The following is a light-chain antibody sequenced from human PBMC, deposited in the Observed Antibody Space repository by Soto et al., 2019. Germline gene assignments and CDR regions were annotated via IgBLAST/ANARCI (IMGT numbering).Light chain of an antibody. V-gene: IGKV3-20*01. CDR1: QSVGRDY. Sequence: EIVLTQSPGTLSLSPGERATLSCRASQSVGRDYLAWYQQKPGQAPRLLIYHASNRATGIPDRFSGSGSGTDFTLTISRLEPEGFAEFYCQQYASSPLTFGGGTKVEIK. CDR3: QQYASSPLT. CDR2: HAS. J-gene: IGKJ4*01.